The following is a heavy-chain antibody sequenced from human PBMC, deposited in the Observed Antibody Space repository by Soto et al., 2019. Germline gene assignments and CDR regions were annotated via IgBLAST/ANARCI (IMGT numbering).Heavy chain of an antibody. V-gene: IGHV1-18*01. D-gene: IGHD2-15*01. CDR2: ISAFNGET. Sequence: WASVKVSCKASGFTFSDYGFSWVRQAPGRGLEWMGWISAFNGETNYTQKSEGRVAMTTDAATTTAYMELRSLTVDDTAAYYCVRDQKSLPPVPLNFDYWGQGTVVTVSS. CDR3: VRDQKSLPPVPLNFDY. CDR1: GFTFSDYG. J-gene: IGHJ4*02.